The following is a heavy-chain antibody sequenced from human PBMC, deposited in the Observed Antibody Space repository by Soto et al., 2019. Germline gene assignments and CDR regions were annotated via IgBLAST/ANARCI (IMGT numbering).Heavy chain of an antibody. Sequence: SETLSLTCTVSGGSISNYYWNWIRQSPGKGLEWIGYIYNSGSTNYNPSLKSRVTISLDTSRNQFSLKLSSVTAADTAVYYCARGHYYYVLSTCFDPWGQGTLVTVPS. J-gene: IGHJ5*02. CDR2: IYNSGST. CDR1: GGSISNYY. CDR3: ARGHYYYVLSTCFDP. V-gene: IGHV4-59*01. D-gene: IGHD3-10*02.